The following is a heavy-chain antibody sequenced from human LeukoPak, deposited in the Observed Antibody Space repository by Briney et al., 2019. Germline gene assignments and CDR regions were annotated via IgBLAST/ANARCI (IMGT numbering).Heavy chain of an antibody. CDR3: AKDGGYAGFGETYGMDV. D-gene: IGHD3-10*01. Sequence: GGSLRLSCAASGFTFDDYAMHWVRQAPGKGLEWVSGISWNSGSIGYADSVKGRFTISRDNAKNSLYLQMNSLRAEDTALYYCAKDGGYAGFGETYGMDVWDQGTTVTVSS. CDR2: ISWNSGSI. J-gene: IGHJ6*02. V-gene: IGHV3-9*01. CDR1: GFTFDDYA.